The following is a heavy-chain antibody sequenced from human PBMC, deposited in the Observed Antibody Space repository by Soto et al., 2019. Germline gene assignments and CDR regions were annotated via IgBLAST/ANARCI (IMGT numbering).Heavy chain of an antibody. D-gene: IGHD2-8*02. CDR1: GFTFSSYG. Sequence: QVQLVESGGGVVQPGRSLRLSCAASGFTFSSYGMHWVRQAPGKGLEWVAVISYDGSNKYYADSVKGRFTISRDNPKNTLYLQMNSLRAEDTAVYYCAKEVVYDLTYFDYWGQGTLVTVSS. CDR3: AKEVVYDLTYFDY. J-gene: IGHJ4*02. V-gene: IGHV3-30*18. CDR2: ISYDGSNK.